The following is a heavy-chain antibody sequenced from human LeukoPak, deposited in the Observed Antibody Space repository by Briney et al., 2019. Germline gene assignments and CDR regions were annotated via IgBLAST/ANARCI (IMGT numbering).Heavy chain of an antibody. CDR3: ARGRARWLASYGMDV. Sequence: MPSETLSLTCAVYGGSFSGYYWSWIRQPPGKGLEWIGEINHSGSTNYNPSLKSRVTISVDTSKNQFSLKLSSVTAADTAVYYCARGRARWLASYGMDVWGQGATVTVSS. CDR1: GGSFSGYY. V-gene: IGHV4-34*01. CDR2: INHSGST. J-gene: IGHJ6*02. D-gene: IGHD6-19*01.